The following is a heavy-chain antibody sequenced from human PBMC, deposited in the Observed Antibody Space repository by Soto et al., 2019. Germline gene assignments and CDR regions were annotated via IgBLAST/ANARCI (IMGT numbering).Heavy chain of an antibody. J-gene: IGHJ4*02. D-gene: IGHD6-13*01. Sequence: SETLSLTCTVSGGSISSYYWSWIRQPPGKGLEWIGYIYYSGSINYNPSLKSRVTISVDTSKNQFSLKLTSVTAADAAVYYCERGIRSSWYSYWGQGTLVTVSS. CDR2: IYYSGSI. V-gene: IGHV4-59*01. CDR3: ERGIRSSWYSY. CDR1: GGSISSYY.